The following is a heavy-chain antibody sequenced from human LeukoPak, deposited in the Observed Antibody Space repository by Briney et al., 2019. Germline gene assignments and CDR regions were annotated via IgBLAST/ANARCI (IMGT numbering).Heavy chain of an antibody. D-gene: IGHD4-17*01. Sequence: GGSLRLSCAASGFTFSNAWMSWVRQAPGKGLERVGRIKSKTDGGTTDYAAPVKGRFTISRDDSKNTLYLQMNSLKTEDTAVYYCTTDSSYGDEDYWGQGTLVTVSS. CDR2: IKSKTDGGTT. J-gene: IGHJ4*02. V-gene: IGHV3-15*01. CDR3: TTDSSYGDEDY. CDR1: GFTFSNAW.